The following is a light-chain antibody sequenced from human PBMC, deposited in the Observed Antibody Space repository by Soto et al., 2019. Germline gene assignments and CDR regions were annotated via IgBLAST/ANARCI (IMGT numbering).Light chain of an antibody. CDR3: HQYNGWPRT. CDR2: DAS. J-gene: IGKJ1*01. V-gene: IGKV3-15*01. CDR1: ESVSSK. Sequence: EIVMTQSPATLSVSPGERATLSCRASESVSSKLVWYQKKPGQAPRLLIHDASTRATGIPARFSGSGSGTDFTLTISSLQSEDFAVYYCHQYNGWPRTFGQGTKVDIK.